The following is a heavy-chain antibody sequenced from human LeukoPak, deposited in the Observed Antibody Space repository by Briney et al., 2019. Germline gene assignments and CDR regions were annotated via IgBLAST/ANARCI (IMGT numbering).Heavy chain of an antibody. D-gene: IGHD2-21*02. Sequence: GGSLRLSCAASGFTFSSYAMTWVRQAPGKGLEWVSSITGSGSSTYYADSVKGRFTISRDNSKNMVYVQMNSLRAEDTAVYFCAKPPRVVVVTAFVSWGQGTLVTVSS. CDR3: AKPPRVVVVTAFVS. V-gene: IGHV3-23*01. J-gene: IGHJ4*02. CDR2: ITGSGSST. CDR1: GFTFSSYA.